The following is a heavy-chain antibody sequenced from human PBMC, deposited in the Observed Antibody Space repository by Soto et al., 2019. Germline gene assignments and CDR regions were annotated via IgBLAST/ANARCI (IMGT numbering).Heavy chain of an antibody. CDR1: GYTFTTYG. J-gene: IGHJ6*02. Sequence: ASVKVSCKASGYTFTTYGISWVRQAPGQGLEWLGWISTHNGNTNCAQNLQGRVIMTADTSTSTAYMELRSLRSDDTAIYYCTREGSAPYYYYGMDAWGQGTTVTVSS. V-gene: IGHV1-18*01. CDR2: ISTHNGNT. D-gene: IGHD3-10*01. CDR3: TREGSAPYYYYGMDA.